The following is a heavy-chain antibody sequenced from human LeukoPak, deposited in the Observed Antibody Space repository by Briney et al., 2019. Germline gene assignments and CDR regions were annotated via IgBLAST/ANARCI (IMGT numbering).Heavy chain of an antibody. CDR1: GFTFSTQA. D-gene: IGHD5-12*01. V-gene: IGHV3-23*01. CDR2: IGGTDDRT. Sequence: GGSLRLSCAASGFTFSTQAMSWVRQAPGKGLEWVSTIGGTDDRTFYRDSVKGRFTISRDNSKNTLYLQVSSLRADDTAVYYCMKDEPGYDIFFEFWGQGTLVTVSS. J-gene: IGHJ4*02. CDR3: MKDEPGYDIFFEF.